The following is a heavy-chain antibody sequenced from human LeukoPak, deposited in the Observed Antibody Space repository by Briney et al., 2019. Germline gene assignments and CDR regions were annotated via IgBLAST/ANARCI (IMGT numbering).Heavy chain of an antibody. CDR2: ISYDGSLE. CDR3: AKDQGLVGAHPFDY. J-gene: IGHJ4*02. V-gene: IGHV3-30*18. D-gene: IGHD1-26*01. CDR1: GFTFRTYG. Sequence: GRFLRLSCAASGFTFRTYGMNWVRRAPAKGRGWVAVISYDGSLEFYADSVRGRFTISRDNSKNTLYLQMNSLRAEDTAVYYCAKDQGLVGAHPFDYWGQGTLVTVSS.